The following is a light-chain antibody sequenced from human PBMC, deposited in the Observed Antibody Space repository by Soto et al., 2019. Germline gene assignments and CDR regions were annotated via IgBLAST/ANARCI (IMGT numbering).Light chain of an antibody. J-gene: IGKJ5*01. V-gene: IGKV3-15*01. Sequence: EVVMTQSPDTLSVSPGERATLSCRASQSVSSNLAWYQQKLGQAPRLLIYGASTRATDVPPRFSGSGSGTDFTLTISSLEPEDFGVYFCHQRNKFGQGTRLENK. CDR3: HQRNK. CDR2: GAS. CDR1: QSVSSN.